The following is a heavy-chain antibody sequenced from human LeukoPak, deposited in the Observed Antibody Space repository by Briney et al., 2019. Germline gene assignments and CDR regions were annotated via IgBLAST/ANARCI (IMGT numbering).Heavy chain of an antibody. J-gene: IGHJ4*02. V-gene: IGHV1-69*04. D-gene: IGHD6-19*01. CDR3: ASLYSSGWYAFDY. CDR1: GGTFSSYA. CDR2: IIPILGIA. Sequence: SVKVSCKASGGTFSSYAISWVRQAPGQGLEWMGRIIPILGIANYAQKFQGRVTITADKSTSTAYMELSSLRSEDTAVYYCASLYSSGWYAFDYWGQGTLVTVSS.